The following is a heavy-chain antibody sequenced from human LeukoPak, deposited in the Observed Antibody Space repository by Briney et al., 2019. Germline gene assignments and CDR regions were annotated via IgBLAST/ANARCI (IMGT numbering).Heavy chain of an antibody. J-gene: IGHJ3*02. CDR3: ARLEVGKLLGGLHDAFDI. V-gene: IGHV4-59*08. Sequence: SETLSLTCTVSGGSISNYYWTWIRQPPGKGLKRIAYIYYSGSTNYNPSLESRVTISIDTPKNQFSLKLTSVTAADTAVYYCARLEVGKLLGGLHDAFDIWGQGTMVTVSS. CDR2: IYYSGST. CDR1: GGSISNYY. D-gene: IGHD1-26*01.